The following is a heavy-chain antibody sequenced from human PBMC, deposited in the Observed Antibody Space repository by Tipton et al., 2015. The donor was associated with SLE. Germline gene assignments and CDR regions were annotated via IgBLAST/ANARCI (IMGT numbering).Heavy chain of an antibody. J-gene: IGHJ4*02. Sequence: TLSLTCAVYGGSFNDYYWTWIRQAPGKGLEWIGEVNHRGSTIYNPSLKSRVTISGDTSKNHLSLKPTSVTAADTAMYYCASHSSSLGLDYWGQGTLVTVSS. CDR3: ASHSSSLGLDY. CDR1: GGSFNDYY. D-gene: IGHD6-6*01. V-gene: IGHV4-34*01. CDR2: VNHRGST.